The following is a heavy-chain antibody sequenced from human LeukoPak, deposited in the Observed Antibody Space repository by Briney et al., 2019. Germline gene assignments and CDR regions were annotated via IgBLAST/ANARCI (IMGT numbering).Heavy chain of an antibody. J-gene: IGHJ4*02. D-gene: IGHD3-22*01. Sequence: PSETLSLTCTVSGGSISSYYWSWIRQPPGKGLEWIGYIYYSGSTNYNPSLKSRVTISVDTSKNQFSLKLSSVTAADTAVHYCARVFDSSGGYDYWGQGTLVTVSS. CDR1: GGSISSYY. CDR3: ARVFDSSGGYDY. CDR2: IYYSGST. V-gene: IGHV4-59*01.